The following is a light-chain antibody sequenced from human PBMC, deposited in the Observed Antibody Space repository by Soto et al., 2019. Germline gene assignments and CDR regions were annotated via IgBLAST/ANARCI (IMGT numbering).Light chain of an antibody. V-gene: IGKV3-11*01. CDR1: QTVSSN. Sequence: EIVMTQSPATLSVSPGGRATLSCRASQTVSSNLAWYQQKPGQAPRLLIYDASKRATGIPARFSGSGFGTDFTLTISSLEPEDFAVYYCQQRSKWRTFGQGTKVDIK. CDR3: QQRSKWRT. J-gene: IGKJ1*01. CDR2: DAS.